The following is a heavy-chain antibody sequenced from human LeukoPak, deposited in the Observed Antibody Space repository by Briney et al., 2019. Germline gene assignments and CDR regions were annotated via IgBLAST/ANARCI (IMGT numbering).Heavy chain of an antibody. CDR1: GYSISSGYY. D-gene: IGHD3-22*01. CDR2: IYHSGST. V-gene: IGHV4-38-2*02. Sequence: PSETLSLTRTVSGYSISSGYYWGWIRQPPGKGLEWIGSIYHSGSTYYNPSLKSRVTISVDTSKNQFSLKLSSVTAADTAMYYCASQPYYYDSSGYYPYYFDYWGLGTLVTVSS. CDR3: ASQPYYYDSSGYYPYYFDY. J-gene: IGHJ4*02.